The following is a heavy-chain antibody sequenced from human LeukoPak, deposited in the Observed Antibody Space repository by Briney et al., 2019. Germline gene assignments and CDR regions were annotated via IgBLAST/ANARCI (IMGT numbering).Heavy chain of an antibody. D-gene: IGHD2-2*01. CDR3: AKVHDPHYCSSTSCNHGFAY. Sequence: GGSLRLSCAASGFTFSSYGMHWVRQAPGKGLEWVAFIRYDGSNKYYADSVKGRFTISRDNSKNTLYLQMNSLRAEDTAVYYCAKVHDPHYCSSTSCNHGFAYWGQGTLVTVSS. CDR1: GFTFSSYG. CDR2: IRYDGSNK. J-gene: IGHJ4*02. V-gene: IGHV3-30*02.